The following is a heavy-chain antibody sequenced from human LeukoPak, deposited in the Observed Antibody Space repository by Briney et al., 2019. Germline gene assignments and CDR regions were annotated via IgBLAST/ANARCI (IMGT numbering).Heavy chain of an antibody. J-gene: IGHJ1*01. CDR2: ISYDGSDK. CDR1: GFTFIIYG. Sequence: GGSLRLSCAASGFTFIIYGMHWVRQAPGKGLEWVAVISYDGSDKYYADSVKGRFTISRDNSKNTLYLQMNSLRAEDTAVYFCAKDDASFRYFRHWGQGTLVTVSS. CDR3: AKDDASFRYFRH. V-gene: IGHV3-30*18.